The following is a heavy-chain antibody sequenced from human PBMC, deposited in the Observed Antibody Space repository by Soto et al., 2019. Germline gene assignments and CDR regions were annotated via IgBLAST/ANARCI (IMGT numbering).Heavy chain of an antibody. CDR2: INHSGST. CDR1: GGSFSGYY. J-gene: IGHJ5*02. V-gene: IGHV4-34*01. CDR3: ARGPQDIVVVPAVSRKGWFDP. Sequence: TLSLTCAVYGGSFSGYYWSWIRQPPGKGLEWIGEINHSGSTNYNPSLKSRVTISVDTSKNQFSLKLSSVTAADTAVYYCARGPQDIVVVPAVSRKGWFDPWGQGTLVTVSS. D-gene: IGHD2-2*01.